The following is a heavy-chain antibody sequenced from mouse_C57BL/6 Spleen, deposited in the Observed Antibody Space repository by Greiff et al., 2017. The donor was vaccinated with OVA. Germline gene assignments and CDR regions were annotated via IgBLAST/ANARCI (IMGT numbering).Heavy chain of an antibody. J-gene: IGHJ4*01. V-gene: IGHV5-9*01. D-gene: IGHD1-1*01. CDR3: ARHYGSSYYAMDY. Sequence: EVQRVESGGGLVKPGGSLKLSCAASGFTFSSYTMSWVRQTPEKRLEWVATISVGGGHTYYPDTVKGRFLISSDNAENTLYLQMSSLRSEDTALSDCARHYGSSYYAMDYWGQGTSVTVSS. CDR2: ISVGGGHT. CDR1: GFTFSSYT.